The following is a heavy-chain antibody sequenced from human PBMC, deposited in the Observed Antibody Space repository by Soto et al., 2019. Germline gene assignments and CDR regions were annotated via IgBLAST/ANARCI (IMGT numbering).Heavy chain of an antibody. D-gene: IGHD2-2*02. CDR2: ISYDGSEK. Sequence: GGSLRLSCAASGFTFNTYGMHWVRQAPGKGLEWVAVISYDGSEKYYVDSVKGRFTISKDNSKNTLYLQMNSLRPEDTAVYYCAKSPNFYCSSPNCYKYYFDHWGQGTRVTVSS. J-gene: IGHJ4*02. V-gene: IGHV3-30*18. CDR1: GFTFNTYG. CDR3: AKSPNFYCSSPNCYKYYFDH.